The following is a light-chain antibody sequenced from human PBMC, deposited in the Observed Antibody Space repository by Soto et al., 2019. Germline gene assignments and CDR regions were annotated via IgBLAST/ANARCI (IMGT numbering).Light chain of an antibody. Sequence: EIVLTQSPATLSVSPGERSTLSCSASQSVSSYSAWYQQKPGQAHRLLIYGASTRATGIPARFSGGGSGTEFTLTTSNLQSEDFAVYYCQQYNNWPPITFGQGTRLE. V-gene: IGKV3-15*01. CDR1: QSVSSY. CDR2: GAS. J-gene: IGKJ5*01. CDR3: QQYNNWPPIT.